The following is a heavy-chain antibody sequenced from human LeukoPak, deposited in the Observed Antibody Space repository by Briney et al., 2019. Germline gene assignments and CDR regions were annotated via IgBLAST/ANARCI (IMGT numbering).Heavy chain of an antibody. CDR3: ARAWILSHWFDP. Sequence: ASVKVSCKASGYTFASYYMHWVRQAPGQGLEWMGIINPSGGSTSYAQKFQGRVTITRDTSASTAYMELSSLRSEDTAVYYCARAWILSHWFDPWGQGTLVTVSS. V-gene: IGHV1-46*01. J-gene: IGHJ5*02. D-gene: IGHD3-3*01. CDR2: INPSGGST. CDR1: GYTFASYY.